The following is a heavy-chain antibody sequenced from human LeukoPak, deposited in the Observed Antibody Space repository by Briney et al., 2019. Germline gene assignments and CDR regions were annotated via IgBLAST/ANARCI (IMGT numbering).Heavy chain of an antibody. CDR3: ARGSTYYDSSGQVPFDY. CDR1: GFTFSHYS. CDR2: IRFTGSYI. V-gene: IGHV3-21*01. D-gene: IGHD3-22*01. Sequence: GGSLRLSCVASGFTFSHYSMNWVRQAPGKGLEWVSSIRFTGSYIYYADSVKGRFTISRDDAKNLLYLQMNSLRAEDTAVYYCARGSTYYDSSGQVPFDYWGQGTLVTVSS. J-gene: IGHJ4*02.